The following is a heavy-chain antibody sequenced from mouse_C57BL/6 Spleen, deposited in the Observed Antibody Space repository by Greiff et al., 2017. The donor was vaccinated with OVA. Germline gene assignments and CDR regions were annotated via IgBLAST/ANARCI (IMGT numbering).Heavy chain of an antibody. CDR3: ARAITTVVEPHWYFDV. CDR2: IYPGSGST. J-gene: IGHJ1*03. V-gene: IGHV1-55*01. CDR1: GYTFTSYW. D-gene: IGHD1-1*01. Sequence: VKLQQPGAELVKPGASVKMSCKASGYTFTSYWITWVKQRPGQGLEWIGDIYPGSGSTNYNEKFKSKATLTVDTSSSTAYMQLSSLTSEDSAVYYCARAITTVVEPHWYFDVWGTGTTVTVSS.